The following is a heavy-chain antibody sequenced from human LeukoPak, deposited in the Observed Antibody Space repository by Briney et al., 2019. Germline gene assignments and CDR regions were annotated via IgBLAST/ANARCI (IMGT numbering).Heavy chain of an antibody. CDR3: ARAKYYDSRGYSVREAYDI. J-gene: IGHJ3*02. CDR2: ISHDGNIK. V-gene: IGHV3-30*04. CDR1: GFTFSSYT. Sequence: GRSLRLSCTASGFTFSSYTMHWVRRAPGKGLEWVAVISHDGNIKYHADSMKDRFTISRDNSRNKLYLQMNNLRPEDTAVYSCARAKYYDSRGYSVREAYDIWGQGTMVTVSS. D-gene: IGHD3-22*01.